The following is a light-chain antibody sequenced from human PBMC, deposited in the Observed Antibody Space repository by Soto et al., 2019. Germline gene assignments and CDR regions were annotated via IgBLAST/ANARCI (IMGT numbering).Light chain of an antibody. CDR1: QSVSSN. J-gene: IGKJ1*01. CDR3: QQYNNWPRT. V-gene: IGKV3-15*01. Sequence: EIVMTQSPATLSVSPGERATLSCRASQSVSSNIAWYQQKPGQAPGLLIYGASTRASGFPARFSGSGSGTEFTLTISSLQSEDFAVYYCQQYNNWPRTFGQGTKV. CDR2: GAS.